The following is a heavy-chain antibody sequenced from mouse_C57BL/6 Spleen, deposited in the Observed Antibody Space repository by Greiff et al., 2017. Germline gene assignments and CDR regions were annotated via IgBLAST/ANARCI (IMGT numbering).Heavy chain of an antibody. CDR2: INYDGSST. J-gene: IGHJ3*01. CDR1: GFTFSDYY. CDR3: AREGDYGSPFAY. Sequence: EVKLVESEGGLVQPGSSMKLSCTASGFTFSDYYMAWVRQVPEKGLEWVANINYDGSSTYYLDSLKSRFIISRDNAKNILYLQMSSLKSEDTATYYCAREGDYGSPFAYWGQGTLVTVSA. D-gene: IGHD1-1*01. V-gene: IGHV5-16*01.